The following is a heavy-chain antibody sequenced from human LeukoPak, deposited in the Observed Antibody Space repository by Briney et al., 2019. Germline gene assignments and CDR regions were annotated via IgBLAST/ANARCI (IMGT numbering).Heavy chain of an antibody. Sequence: GESLKISCKGSGYSFTTYWIAWVRQLPGKGLKWMGIIYSGDSDTRYSPSFQGQVTISADKSINTAYLQWSSLKASDTAIYYCAREKYVGRLTEYWGQGTLVTVSS. CDR2: IYSGDSDT. CDR1: GYSFTTYW. V-gene: IGHV5-51*01. CDR3: AREKYVGRLTEY. D-gene: IGHD2-15*01. J-gene: IGHJ4*02.